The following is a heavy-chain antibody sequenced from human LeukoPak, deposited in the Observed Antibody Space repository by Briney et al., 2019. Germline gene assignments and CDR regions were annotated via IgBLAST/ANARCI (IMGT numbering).Heavy chain of an antibody. D-gene: IGHD1-26*01. CDR1: GSTFSNYW. Sequence: PGGSLRLSCVVSGSTFSNYWMHWVRQAPGKGLVWVSRNNPDGSRTDYADSVAGRFTISRDNAKNTLYLQMNSLRVEDTAVYYCSWDHTGKEDIWGQGTMVTVSS. CDR3: SWDHTGKEDI. CDR2: NNPDGSRT. V-gene: IGHV3-74*01. J-gene: IGHJ3*02.